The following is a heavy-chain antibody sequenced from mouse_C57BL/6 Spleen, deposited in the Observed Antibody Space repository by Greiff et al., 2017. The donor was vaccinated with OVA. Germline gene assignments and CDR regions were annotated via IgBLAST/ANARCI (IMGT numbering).Heavy chain of an antibody. CDR2: IDPSDSYT. V-gene: IGHV1-69*01. CDR3: ARELRSNGDYCDY. J-gene: IGHJ2*01. CDR1: GYTFTSYW. Sequence: QVQLKQPGAELVMPGASVKLSCKASGYTFTSYWMHWVKQRPGQGLEWIGEIDPSDSYTNYNQKFKGKSTLTVDKSSSTAYMQLSSLTSEDSAVYYCARELRSNGDYCDYWGQGTTLTVSS. D-gene: IGHD1-1*01.